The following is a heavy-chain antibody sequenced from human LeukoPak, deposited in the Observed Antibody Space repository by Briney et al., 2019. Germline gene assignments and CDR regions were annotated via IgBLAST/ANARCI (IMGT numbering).Heavy chain of an antibody. V-gene: IGHV4-4*07. J-gene: IGHJ4*02. D-gene: IGHD6-13*01. CDR1: GESINSFY. CDR2: IYSSGST. CDR3: ARDVVAAAGSFDY. Sequence: SETLSLTCTVSGESINSFYWSWIRQPAGKGLEWIGRIYSSGSTNYSPSLKSRVTMSVDTSKNQFSLRLSSVTAADTAVYYCARDVVAAAGSFDYWGQGTQVTVSS.